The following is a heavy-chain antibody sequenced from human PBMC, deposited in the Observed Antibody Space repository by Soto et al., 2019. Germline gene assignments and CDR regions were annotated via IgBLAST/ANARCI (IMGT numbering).Heavy chain of an antibody. V-gene: IGHV4-39*07. CDR2: IYYSGAT. D-gene: IGHD2-15*01. CDR3: ARVPAASSWFDH. Sequence: LSLTCTVSGGTIRSSSYYWGWVRQPPGKGLEWIGSIYYSGATYYNLSLKSRVTISIDTSKNQFSLNLSPVTAADTAVYYCARVPAASSWFDHWGQGTLVTVSS. J-gene: IGHJ5*02. CDR1: GGTIRSSSYY.